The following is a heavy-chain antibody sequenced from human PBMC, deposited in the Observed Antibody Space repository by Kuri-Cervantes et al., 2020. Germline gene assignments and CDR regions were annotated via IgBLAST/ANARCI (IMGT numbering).Heavy chain of an antibody. J-gene: IGHJ5*02. D-gene: IGHD3-22*01. CDR1: GFTFSSYS. Sequence: GESLKISCAASGFTFSSYSMNWVRQAPGKGLEWVSYISSSSSTIYYADSVKGRFTISRDNAKNSLYLQMNSLRAEDTAVYYCARDHYYDSSGHPAWGQGTLVTVSS. CDR3: ARDHYYDSSGHPA. V-gene: IGHV3-48*01. CDR2: ISSSSSTI.